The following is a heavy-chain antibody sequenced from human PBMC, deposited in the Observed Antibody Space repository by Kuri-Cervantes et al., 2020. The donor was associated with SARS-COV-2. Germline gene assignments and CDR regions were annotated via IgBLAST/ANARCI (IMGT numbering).Heavy chain of an antibody. CDR3: ARISSWPITGDY. CDR1: GFPFRSYW. V-gene: IGHV3-74*01. CDR2: INNDGSST. Sequence: GESLKISCAASGFPFRSYWMHWVRQAPGKGLVWVSHINNDGSSTNYADSVKGRFTISRDNAKNTLYLQMNSLRADDTAVYYCARISSWPITGDYWGQGTLVTVSS. J-gene: IGHJ4*02. D-gene: IGHD1-20*01.